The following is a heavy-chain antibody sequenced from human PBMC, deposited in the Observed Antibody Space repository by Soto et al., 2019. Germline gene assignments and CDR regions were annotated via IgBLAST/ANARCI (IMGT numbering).Heavy chain of an antibody. D-gene: IGHD4-17*01. CDR3: ARVPTVTTYLNWFDP. Sequence: QVQLQESGPGLVKPSQTLSLTCTVSGGSISSGGYYWSWIRQHPGKGLEWIGYIYYSGSTYYNPSLKSRVTISVDTSKNQFSLKLSSVTAADTAVYYCARVPTVTTYLNWFDPWGQGTLVTVSS. V-gene: IGHV4-31*03. CDR2: IYYSGST. J-gene: IGHJ5*02. CDR1: GGSISSGGYY.